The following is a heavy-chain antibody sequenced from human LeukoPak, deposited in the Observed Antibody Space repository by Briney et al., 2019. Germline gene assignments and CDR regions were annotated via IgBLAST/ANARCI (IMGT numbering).Heavy chain of an antibody. CDR3: AKLLGTMWPMWGLDV. V-gene: IGHV3-23*01. CDR2: INIRSTGT. J-gene: IGHJ6*02. Sequence: GGSLRLSCAVSGFTFSSHAMNWVRQAPGKGLEWIAGINIRSTGTYYADSVKGRFTISRDDSKNTLYLQMNTLSVEDTAVYYCAKLLGTMWPMWGLDVRGQGTTVTVSS. D-gene: IGHD2-8*02. CDR1: GFTFSSHA.